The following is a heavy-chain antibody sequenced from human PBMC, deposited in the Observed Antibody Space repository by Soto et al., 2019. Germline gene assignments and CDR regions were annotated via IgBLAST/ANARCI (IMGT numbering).Heavy chain of an antibody. CDR2: IYYSGNT. CDR1: GGSISTYY. Sequence: PSETLSLTCTVSGGSISTYYWSWIRQPPGKGLECIGYIYYSGNTNYNPSLKSRVTISVDTSKNQFTLNLNSVTAADTAVYYCARHATRSYDYWGQGTLVTVSS. CDR3: ARHATRSYDY. V-gene: IGHV4-59*08. J-gene: IGHJ4*02.